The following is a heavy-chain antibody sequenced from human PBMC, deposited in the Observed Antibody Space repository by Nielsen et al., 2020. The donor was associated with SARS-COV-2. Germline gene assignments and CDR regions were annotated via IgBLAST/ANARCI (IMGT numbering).Heavy chain of an antibody. CDR1: GGTFSSYA. CDR3: ARAPAFCSSITCSAGGYYFDY. V-gene: IGHV1-69*13. J-gene: IGHJ4*02. Sequence: SVKVSCKASGGTFSSYAISWVRQAPGQGLEWMGGIIPIFGTANYAQKFQGRVTITADESTSTAYMELSDLRSEDTAVYYCARAPAFCSSITCSAGGYYFDYWGQGTLVTVSS. D-gene: IGHD2-2*01. CDR2: IIPIFGTA.